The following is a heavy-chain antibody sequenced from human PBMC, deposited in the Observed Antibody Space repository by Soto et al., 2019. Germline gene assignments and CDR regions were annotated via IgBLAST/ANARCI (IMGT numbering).Heavy chain of an antibody. V-gene: IGHV3-74*01. CDR3: ARVGSNHGRGWDYYYMDV. CDR2: INSDGSST. CDR1: GFTFSSYW. D-gene: IGHD4-4*01. J-gene: IGHJ6*03. Sequence: WGSLRLSCASSGFTFSSYWMHWVRQAPGKGLVWVSRINSDGSSTTYADFVKGRFTVSRDNAENTLYLQMNSLRAEDTAVYYCARVGSNHGRGWDYYYMDVWGKGTTVTVSS.